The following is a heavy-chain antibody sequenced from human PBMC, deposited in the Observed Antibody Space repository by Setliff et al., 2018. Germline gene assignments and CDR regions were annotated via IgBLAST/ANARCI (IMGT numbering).Heavy chain of an antibody. D-gene: IGHD3-9*01. J-gene: IGHJ4*02. CDR2: IDSSSTWI. CDR3: ANHNPARRALNGTPLDN. V-gene: IGHV3-21*04. Sequence: GGSLRVSCAASGFTFSSYTMNWVRQAPGQGLEWVSSIDSSSTWIYYADSVKGRFTISRDNAKNSLYLQMNSLRAEDTAIYYCANHNPARRALNGTPLDNWGQGTLVTVS. CDR1: GFTFSSYT.